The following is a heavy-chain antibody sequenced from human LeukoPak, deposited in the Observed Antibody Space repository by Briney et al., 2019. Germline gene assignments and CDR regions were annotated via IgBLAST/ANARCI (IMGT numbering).Heavy chain of an antibody. CDR1: GFTFSDYS. CDR2: IGISSGNT. Sequence: GGSLRLSCAASGFTFSDYSMNWVRQAPGKGLEWISYIGISSGNTKYADSVKGRFTISGDSAKSSLYLQMNSLRVEDTAVYYCARVRRQDDYWGQGTLVTVSS. J-gene: IGHJ4*02. V-gene: IGHV3-48*04. CDR3: ARVRRQDDY.